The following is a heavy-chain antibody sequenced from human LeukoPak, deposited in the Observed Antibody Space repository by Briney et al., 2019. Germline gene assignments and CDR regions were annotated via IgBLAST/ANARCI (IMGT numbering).Heavy chain of an antibody. Sequence: SETLSLTCTVSADSISSYYWTWIRQPPGKGLEWIGFIYYSGSTNYNPSLKSRVTISVDTSKNQFSLKLTSVTAADTAVYYCARDDSDYGYWGQGTLVTVSS. V-gene: IGHV4-59*12. CDR1: ADSISSYY. D-gene: IGHD4-17*01. J-gene: IGHJ4*02. CDR3: ARDDSDYGY. CDR2: IYYSGST.